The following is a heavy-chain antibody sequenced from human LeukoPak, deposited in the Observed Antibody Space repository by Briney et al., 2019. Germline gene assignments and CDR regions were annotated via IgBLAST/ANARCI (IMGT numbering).Heavy chain of an antibody. Sequence: GESLKISCKGSGYSFTNYWIGWVRQMPGKGLEWMGIIYPGDSDTRHSPSFQGQVTISADKSISTAYLQWSSLKASDTAMYYCASPRYSSGWPLRNWGQGTLVTVSS. V-gene: IGHV5-51*01. J-gene: IGHJ4*02. CDR3: ASPRYSSGWPLRN. CDR1: GYSFTNYW. D-gene: IGHD6-19*01. CDR2: IYPGDSDT.